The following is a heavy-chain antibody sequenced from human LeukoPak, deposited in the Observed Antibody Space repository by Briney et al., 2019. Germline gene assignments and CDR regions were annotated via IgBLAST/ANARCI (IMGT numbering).Heavy chain of an antibody. CDR3: ARFGEAAAAFDY. Sequence: PGGSLRLSCAASGFTFSSYAMSWVRQAPGKGLEWVSAISGSGGSTYYPDSVKGRFTISRDNSKNTLYLQMNSLRAEDTAVYYCARFGEAAAAFDYWGQGTLVSVSS. CDR2: ISGSGGST. V-gene: IGHV3-23*01. J-gene: IGHJ4*02. D-gene: IGHD6-13*01. CDR1: GFTFSSYA.